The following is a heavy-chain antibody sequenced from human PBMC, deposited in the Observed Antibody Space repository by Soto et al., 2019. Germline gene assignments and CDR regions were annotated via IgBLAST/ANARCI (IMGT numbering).Heavy chain of an antibody. D-gene: IGHD5-18*01. V-gene: IGHV3-23*01. Sequence: EVQLLESGGGLVQPGGSLRLSCAASGFTFSSYAMSWVRQAPGKGLEWVSAISGSGGSTYYADSVKGRCTISRDNSKNTLYLQMNSLSAEDTAVYYCSKDPRDTAMVIREPNYDYYVMDVW. J-gene: IGHJ6*01. CDR1: GFTFSSYA. CDR3: SKDPRDTAMVIREPNYDYYVMDV. CDR2: ISGSGGST.